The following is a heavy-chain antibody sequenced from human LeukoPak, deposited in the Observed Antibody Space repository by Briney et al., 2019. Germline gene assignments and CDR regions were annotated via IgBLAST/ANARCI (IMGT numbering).Heavy chain of an antibody. CDR1: GGSMSNYY. Sequence: SETLSLTCSVSGGSMSNYYWSWIRQPPGKGLEWIGYIYYSGNTHYNPSLKSRVTISVDTSKNQFSLKLSSVTAADTAVYYCARGRYGSESYFFDFWGQGTLVTVSS. CDR2: IYYSGNT. J-gene: IGHJ4*02. D-gene: IGHD3-10*01. V-gene: IGHV4-59*12. CDR3: ARGRYGSESYFFDF.